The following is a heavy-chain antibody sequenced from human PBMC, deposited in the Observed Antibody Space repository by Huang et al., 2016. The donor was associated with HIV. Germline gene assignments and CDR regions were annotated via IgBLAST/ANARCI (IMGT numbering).Heavy chain of an antibody. CDR1: GGSFRGYY. V-gene: IGHV4-34*01. CDR2: INHSEST. J-gene: IGHJ6*03. CDR3: ARGQGGYYYYMDV. Sequence: QVQLQQWGAGLLRPSETLSLTCAVYGGSFRGYYGTWIRQPPGKGLEWIGEINHSESTNYNPSLKSRVTMSVDTSRNQCSLTLTSVTAADTAVYYCARGQGGYYYYMDVWGKGTTVTVSS.